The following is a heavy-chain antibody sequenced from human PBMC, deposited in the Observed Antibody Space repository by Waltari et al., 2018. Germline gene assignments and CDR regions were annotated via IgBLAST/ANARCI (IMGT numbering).Heavy chain of an antibody. V-gene: IGHV3-7*04. Sequence: EVQLVESGGGLVQPGGSLRLSCAASVFTFSNYWMSWVRQPPGKGLEWVANIAQDASENYYVGSVKGRFTISRDNAKNFLYLQMNSLRAEDTAVYYCGRCPRRDPLCDWGQGTLVSVSS. CDR3: GRCPRRDPLCD. CDR1: VFTFSNYW. J-gene: IGHJ4*02. CDR2: IAQDASEN.